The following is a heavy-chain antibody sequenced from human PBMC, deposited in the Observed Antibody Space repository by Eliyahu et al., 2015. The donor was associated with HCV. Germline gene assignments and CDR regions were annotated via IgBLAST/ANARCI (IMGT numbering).Heavy chain of an antibody. V-gene: IGHV3-64D*06. J-gene: IGHJ4*02. CDR2: ISHDGITT. CDR1: GFTFSSYA. CDR3: GGGSQY. D-gene: IGHD3-16*01. Sequence: EVQLVDSGGGLVQPGGSLRLPCSASGFTFSSYAMYWVRQAPGKGLEYVSAISHDGITTYYAGSVKGRFTISRDNSKNTLYLQMTSLRVEDTAIYYCGGGSQYWGQGALVTVSS.